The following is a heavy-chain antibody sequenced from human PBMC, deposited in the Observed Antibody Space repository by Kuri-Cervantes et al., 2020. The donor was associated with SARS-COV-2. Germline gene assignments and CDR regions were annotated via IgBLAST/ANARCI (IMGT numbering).Heavy chain of an antibody. CDR1: GFTFSRYA. Sequence: GESLKISCAASGFTFSRYAMHWVRQAPGKGLEWVAVSSYDGSNKYYADSVTGRFTISRDNSKDSLYLQMNSLRAEDTAVYYCARDANRITIFGVVIIPGVGDVWGQGTAVTVSS. CDR3: ARDANRITIFGVVIIPGVGDV. CDR2: SSYDGSNK. V-gene: IGHV3-30*03. J-gene: IGHJ6*02. D-gene: IGHD3-3*01.